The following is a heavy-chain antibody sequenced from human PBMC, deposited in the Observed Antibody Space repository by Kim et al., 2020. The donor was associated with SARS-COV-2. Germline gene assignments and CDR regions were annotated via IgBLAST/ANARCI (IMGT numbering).Heavy chain of an antibody. V-gene: IGHV1-45*02. J-gene: IGHJ4*02. D-gene: IGHD6-19*01. CDR3: AGSSGWYLRY. CDR2: NT. Sequence: NTNYAQKFQDRVTITRDRSMSTAYMELSSMRSEDTAMYYCAGSSGWYLRYWGQGTLVTVSS.